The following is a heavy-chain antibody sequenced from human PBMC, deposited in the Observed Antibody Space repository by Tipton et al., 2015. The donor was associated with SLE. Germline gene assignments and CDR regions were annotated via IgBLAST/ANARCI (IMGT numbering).Heavy chain of an antibody. Sequence: GLVKPSETLSLTCTVSGASISSGGNYWGWIRQSPGKGLEWIGSIYYTGRTYYNPSLKSRVTLSVDTSKNQLSLRVTSVTAADTAVYYCARLASSGYLDYFFDYWGQGILVTVSS. CDR1: GASISSGGNY. V-gene: IGHV4-39*07. D-gene: IGHD3-22*01. CDR2: IYYTGRT. CDR3: ARLASSGYLDYFFDY. J-gene: IGHJ4*02.